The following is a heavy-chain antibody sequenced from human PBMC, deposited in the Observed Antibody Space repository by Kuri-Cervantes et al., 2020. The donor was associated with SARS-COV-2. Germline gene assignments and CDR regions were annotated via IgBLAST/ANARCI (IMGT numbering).Heavy chain of an antibody. J-gene: IGHJ4*02. Sequence: ASVKVSCKTSGYTFNIYDIHWVRQATGQELEWMGWMNPNSGITGYAQKFQGRVTMTRDTSRGTAYMELSSLRSEETAVYYCATTFSFLMGATYDYWGQGTLVTVSS. CDR1: GYTFNIYD. CDR2: MNPNSGIT. D-gene: IGHD1-26*01. CDR3: ATTFSFLMGATYDY. V-gene: IGHV1-8*02.